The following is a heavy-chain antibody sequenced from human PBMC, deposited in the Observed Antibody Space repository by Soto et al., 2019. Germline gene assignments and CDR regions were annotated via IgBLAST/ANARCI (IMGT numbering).Heavy chain of an antibody. J-gene: IGHJ4*02. CDR2: INPNSGGT. V-gene: IGHV1-2*04. CDR1: GYAFTGYY. D-gene: IGHD6-13*01. Sequence: GASVKVSCKASGYAFTGYYMHWVRQAPGQGLEWMGWINPNSGGTNYAQKFQGWVTMTRDTSISTAYMELSRLRSDDTAVYYCARAIAAAGNTGKYYFDYWGQGTLVTVSS. CDR3: ARAIAAAGNTGKYYFDY.